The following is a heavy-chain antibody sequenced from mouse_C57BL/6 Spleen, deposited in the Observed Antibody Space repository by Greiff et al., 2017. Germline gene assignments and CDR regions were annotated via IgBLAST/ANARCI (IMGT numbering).Heavy chain of an antibody. CDR2: IDPSDSET. J-gene: IGHJ4*01. V-gene: IGHV1-52*01. Sequence: QVQLQQPGAELVRPGSSVKLSCKASGYTFTSYWMHWVKQRPIQGLEWIGNIDPSDSETHYNQKFKDKATLTVDKSSSTAYMQLSSLTSEDSAVYYCARACGSSSPYAMDYWGQGTSVTVSS. CDR3: ARACGSSSPYAMDY. D-gene: IGHD1-1*01. CDR1: GYTFTSYW.